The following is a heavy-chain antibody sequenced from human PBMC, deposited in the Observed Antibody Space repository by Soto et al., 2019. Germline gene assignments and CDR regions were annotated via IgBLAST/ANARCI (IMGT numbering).Heavy chain of an antibody. CDR1: GFTFSSYW. J-gene: IGHJ4*02. CDR2: IKQDGSEK. D-gene: IGHD6-13*01. Sequence: GGSLRLSCAASGFTFSSYWMSWVRQAPGKGLEWVANIKQDGSEKYYVDSVKGRFTISRDNAKNSLYLQMNSLRAEDTAVYYCARERLAAAGNYYFDYWGQGTLVTVSS. CDR3: ARERLAAAGNYYFDY. V-gene: IGHV3-7*05.